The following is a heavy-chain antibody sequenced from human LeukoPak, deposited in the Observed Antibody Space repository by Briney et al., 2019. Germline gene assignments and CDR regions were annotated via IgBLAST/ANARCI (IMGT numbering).Heavy chain of an antibody. J-gene: IGHJ6*02. CDR1: GYTFTSYG. D-gene: IGHD2-2*01. CDR2: ISAYNSNT. Sequence: GASVKVSCKASGYTFTSYGISWVRQAPGQGLEWMGWISAYNSNTNYAQKLQGRVTMTTDTSTSTAYMELRSLRSDDTAVYYCARDPQRYCSSTSCYAGDYYYYGMDVWGQGTTVTVSS. V-gene: IGHV1-18*01. CDR3: ARDPQRYCSSTSCYAGDYYYYGMDV.